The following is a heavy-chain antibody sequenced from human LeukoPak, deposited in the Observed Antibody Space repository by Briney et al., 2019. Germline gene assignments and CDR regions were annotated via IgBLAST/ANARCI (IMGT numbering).Heavy chain of an antibody. CDR3: ARRSYGDYMSFDY. J-gene: IGHJ4*02. CDR1: GYTFTSYW. D-gene: IGHD4-17*01. CDR2: IYPGDSHS. V-gene: IGHV5-51*01. Sequence: GESLKISCKGSGYTFTSYWIAWVRQMPGKGLEWRGIIYPGDSHSTYSPSFKGQVTISADKSISTAYLQWSTLKASDTAMYYCARRSYGDYMSFDYWGQGTLVTVSS.